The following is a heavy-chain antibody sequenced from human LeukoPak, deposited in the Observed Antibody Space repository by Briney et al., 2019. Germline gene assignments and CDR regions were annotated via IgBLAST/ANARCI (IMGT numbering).Heavy chain of an antibody. CDR1: GXXFSDYD. Sequence: GXXFSDYDMNWIRQAPGTGLEWVSYITGSSSSKYYADSVKGRFTISRDNAKNSLYLQMNSLRAEDTAVYYCARPTTSGWYPHWGQGTMVTVSS. D-gene: IGHD6-19*01. V-gene: IGHV3-48*01. J-gene: IGHJ3*01. CDR2: ITGSSSSK. CDR3: ARPTTSGWYPH.